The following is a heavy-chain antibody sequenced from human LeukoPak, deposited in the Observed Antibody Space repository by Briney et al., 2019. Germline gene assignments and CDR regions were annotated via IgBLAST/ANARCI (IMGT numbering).Heavy chain of an antibody. CDR3: ARDRRSSSWFPYYYYGMDV. CDR1: GGTFSSYA. CDR2: IIPIFGTA. D-gene: IGHD6-13*01. J-gene: IGHJ6*02. V-gene: IGHV1-69*13. Sequence: SVKVSCKASGGTFSSYAISWVRQAPGQGLEWMGGIIPIFGTANYAQKFQGRVTITADESTSTAYMELSSLRSEDTAVYYCARDRRSSSWFPYYYYGMDVWGQGTTVTVSS.